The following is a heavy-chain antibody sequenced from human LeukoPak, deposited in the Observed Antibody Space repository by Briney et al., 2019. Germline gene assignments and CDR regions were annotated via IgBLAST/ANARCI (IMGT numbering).Heavy chain of an antibody. CDR2: MNPNSGNT. V-gene: IGHV1-8*01. CDR3: ARSYYDSSGYYWEPY. Sequence: GASVKVSCKASGYTFTSYDINWVRQATGQGLEWMGWMNPNSGNTGYAQKFQGRVTMTRNTSISTAYMELSSLRSEDTAVYYCARSYYDSSGYYWEPYWGQGTLVTVSS. D-gene: IGHD3-22*01. CDR1: GYTFTSYD. J-gene: IGHJ4*02.